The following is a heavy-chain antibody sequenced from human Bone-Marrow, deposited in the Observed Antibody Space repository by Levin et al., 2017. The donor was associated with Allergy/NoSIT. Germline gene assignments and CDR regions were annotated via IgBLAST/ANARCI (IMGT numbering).Heavy chain of an antibody. CDR3: ARGPDYSGSGSEYGMDV. V-gene: IGHV4-59*01. CDR2: IYYSGNT. J-gene: IGHJ6*02. CDR1: GASISSYY. Sequence: SETLSLTCTVSGASISSYYWTWIRQPPGKGLEWIGYIYYSGNTNYNPSLKSRVTLSVDTSKNQFSLKLTSVTAADTAVYYCARGPDYSGSGSEYGMDVWGQGTTVTVSS. D-gene: IGHD3-10*01.